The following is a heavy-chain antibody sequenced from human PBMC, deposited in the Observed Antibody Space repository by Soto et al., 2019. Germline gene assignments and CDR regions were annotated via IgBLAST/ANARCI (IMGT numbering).Heavy chain of an antibody. CDR1: GGSISSYY. Sequence: SETLSLTCTVSGGSISSYYWSWIRQPPGKGLEWIGYIYYSGSTNYNPSLKSRVTISVNTSKNQFSLKLSSVSAADTAVYYCARDGYYGSGSYGYYYYYGMDVWGQGTTVTVSS. V-gene: IGHV4-59*01. CDR2: IYYSGST. D-gene: IGHD3-10*01. J-gene: IGHJ6*02. CDR3: ARDGYYGSGSYGYYYYYGMDV.